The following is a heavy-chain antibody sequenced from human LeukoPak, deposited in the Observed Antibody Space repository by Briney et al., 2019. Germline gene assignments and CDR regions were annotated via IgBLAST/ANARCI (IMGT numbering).Heavy chain of an antibody. CDR1: GFTFSSYG. J-gene: IGHJ4*02. V-gene: IGHV3-30*02. CDR3: AKEGDTAVGFDY. CDR2: IRYDGSNK. Sequence: GGSLRLSCAASGFTFSSYGMHWVRQAPGKGLEWVAFIRYDGSNKYYADSVKGRFTISRDNSKNTLYLQMNSLRAEDTAVYYCAKEGDTAVGFDYWGQGTLVTVSS. D-gene: IGHD5-18*01.